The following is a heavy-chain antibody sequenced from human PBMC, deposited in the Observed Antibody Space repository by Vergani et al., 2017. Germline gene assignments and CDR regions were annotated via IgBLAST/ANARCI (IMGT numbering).Heavy chain of an antibody. J-gene: IGHJ6*02. V-gene: IGHV1-58*01. CDR2: IVVGSGNT. CDR3: AAATDGGNSFFHYYGMDV. CDR1: GFTFTSSA. Sequence: QMQLVQSGPEVKKPGTSVKVSCKASGFTFTSSAVQWVRQARGQRLEWIGWIVVGSGNTNYAQKFQERVTITRDMSTSTAYMELSSLRSEDTAVSYCAAATDGGNSFFHYYGMDVWGQGTTVTVSS. D-gene: IGHD4-23*01.